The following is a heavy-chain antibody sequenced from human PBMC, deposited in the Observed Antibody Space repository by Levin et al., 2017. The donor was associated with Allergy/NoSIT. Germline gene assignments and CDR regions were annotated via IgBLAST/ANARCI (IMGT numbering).Heavy chain of an antibody. CDR3: ARDSGLSGYDLYDS. CDR2: INQGGDDK. Sequence: QSGGSLRLSCAASGFTFSTYWMMWVRQAPGKGLECVANINQGGDDKYYVDSVRGRFTVSRDNAKNSLYLQMSSLRAEDTAVYYCARDSGLSGYDLYDSWGQGTLVTVSS. D-gene: IGHD5-12*01. J-gene: IGHJ4*02. CDR1: GFTFSTYW. V-gene: IGHV3-7*01.